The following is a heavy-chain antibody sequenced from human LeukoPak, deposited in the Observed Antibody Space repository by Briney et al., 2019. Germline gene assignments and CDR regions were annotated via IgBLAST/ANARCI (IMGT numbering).Heavy chain of an antibody. Sequence: ASVKVSCKASGGTFSSYAISWVRQAPGQGLEWMGWVSAYNGNTNYAQKLQGRVTITRDTSASTAYMELSSLRSEDMAVYYCARELLLWFGESSERAFDIWGQGTMVTVSS. V-gene: IGHV1-18*03. D-gene: IGHD3-10*01. CDR1: GGTFSSYA. J-gene: IGHJ3*02. CDR3: ARELLLWFGESSERAFDI. CDR2: VSAYNGNT.